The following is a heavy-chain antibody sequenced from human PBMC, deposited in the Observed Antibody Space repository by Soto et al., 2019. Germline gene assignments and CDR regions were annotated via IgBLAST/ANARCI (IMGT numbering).Heavy chain of an antibody. D-gene: IGHD4-17*01. Sequence: QVQLQESGPRLVKPSEILSLTCTVSGGSISTYSWNWIRQPPGKGLEWIGFIDNSRSINYNRSLRSRLTMSVDTTENQFSLTLSSVTAADTAVYYCARGYDYGRGYFDYWGQGILVTVSS. CDR3: ARGYDYGRGYFDY. V-gene: IGHV4-59*01. J-gene: IGHJ4*02. CDR1: GGSISTYS. CDR2: IDNSRSI.